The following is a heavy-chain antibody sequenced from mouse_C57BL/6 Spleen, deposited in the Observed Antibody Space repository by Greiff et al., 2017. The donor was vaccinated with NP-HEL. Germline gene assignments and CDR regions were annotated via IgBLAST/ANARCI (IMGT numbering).Heavy chain of an antibody. D-gene: IGHD2-4*01. V-gene: IGHV1-5*01. J-gene: IGHJ2*01. CDR2: IYPGNSDT. CDR3: TRGYDYEYYFDY. Sequence: EVQLQQSGTVLARPGASVKMSCKTSGYTFTSYWMHWVKQRPGQGLEWIGAIYPGNSDTSYNQKFKGKAKLTAVTSASTAYMELSSLTNEDSAVYYCTRGYDYEYYFDYWGQGTTLTVSS. CDR1: GYTFTSYW.